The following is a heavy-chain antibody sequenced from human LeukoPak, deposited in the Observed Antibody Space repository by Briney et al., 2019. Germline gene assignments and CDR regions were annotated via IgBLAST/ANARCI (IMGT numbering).Heavy chain of an antibody. CDR3: ARAPGGYSYGYGRNWYIDL. V-gene: IGHV4-61*02. J-gene: IGHJ2*01. Sequence: SQTLSLTCTVSGGSISSGSYYWSWIRQPAGKGLEWIGRIYTSGSTNYNPSLKSRVTISVDTSKNQFSLKLSSVTAADTAVYYCARAPGGYSYGYGRNWYIDLWGRGTLVTVSS. CDR1: GGSISSGSYY. D-gene: IGHD5-18*01. CDR2: IYTSGST.